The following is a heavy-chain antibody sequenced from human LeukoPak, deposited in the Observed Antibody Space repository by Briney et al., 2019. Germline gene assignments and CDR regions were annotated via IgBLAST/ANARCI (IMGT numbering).Heavy chain of an antibody. Sequence: PGGSLSLSCAASGFTVSSIYVSWVRQPPGGGVEWVSTIYRGGSRYYADSVKGRFTISRDNSKNTVYLQINTLRVEDTAVYYCARGGLETAVKYFFDYWGQGTLITVSS. CDR3: ARGGLETAVKYFFDY. CDR1: GFTVSSIY. J-gene: IGHJ4*02. V-gene: IGHV3-66*01. CDR2: IYRGGSR. D-gene: IGHD1-1*01.